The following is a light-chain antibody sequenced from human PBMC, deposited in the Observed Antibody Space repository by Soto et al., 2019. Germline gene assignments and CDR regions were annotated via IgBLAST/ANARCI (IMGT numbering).Light chain of an antibody. V-gene: IGKV1-5*03. Sequence: DIQMTQSPSTLSASVGDRTTITCRASQSISSRLAWYQQKPVKAPKLLIYKASSLESGVQSRFSGSGSGTEFTLSISSLQPDDVATYFCQRYNSYPWTFGQGTKVEIK. CDR1: QSISSR. CDR3: QRYNSYPWT. CDR2: KAS. J-gene: IGKJ1*01.